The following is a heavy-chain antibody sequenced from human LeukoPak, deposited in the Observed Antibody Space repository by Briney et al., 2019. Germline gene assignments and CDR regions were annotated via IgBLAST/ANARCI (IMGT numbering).Heavy chain of an antibody. J-gene: IGHJ3*02. Sequence: PSETLSLTCTVSGGSISSYYWSWIRQPPGKGLEWIGYIYYSGSTNYNPSLKSRVTISVDTSKNQFSLKLSSVTAADTAVYYCARDKIGRGIVDIWGQGTMVTVSS. V-gene: IGHV4-59*01. D-gene: IGHD3-16*01. CDR3: ARDKIGRGIVDI. CDR1: GGSISSYY. CDR2: IYYSGST.